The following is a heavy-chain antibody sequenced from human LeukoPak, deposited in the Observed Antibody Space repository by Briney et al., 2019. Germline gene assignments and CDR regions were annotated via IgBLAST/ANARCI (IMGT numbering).Heavy chain of an antibody. CDR1: GFPFSSFA. CDR2: LSGPATRA. D-gene: IGHD2-15*01. V-gene: IGHV3-23*01. J-gene: IGHJ2*01. Sequence: GGSLRLSCAASGFPFSSFARVWIRQAPGKGQEWVSALSGPATRAIYADSVRGRFTISRDNFKNTLYLQMNSLRAEDSAVYYCAKCRGGGGEYWHFDLWGRGILVSVSS. CDR3: AKCRGGGGEYWHFDL.